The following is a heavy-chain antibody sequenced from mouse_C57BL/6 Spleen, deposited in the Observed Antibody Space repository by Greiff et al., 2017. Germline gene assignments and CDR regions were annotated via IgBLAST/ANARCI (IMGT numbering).Heavy chain of an antibody. V-gene: IGHV1-82*01. CDR1: GYAFSSSW. CDR3: ARSQYYFDY. J-gene: IGHJ2*01. CDR2: IYPGDGDT. Sequence: QVQLQQSGPELVKPGASVKISCKASGYAFSSSWMNWVKQRPGKGLEWIGRIYPGDGDTNYNGKFKGKATLTADKSSSTAYMQLSSLTSEDSAVCFCARSQYYFDYWGQGTTLTVSS.